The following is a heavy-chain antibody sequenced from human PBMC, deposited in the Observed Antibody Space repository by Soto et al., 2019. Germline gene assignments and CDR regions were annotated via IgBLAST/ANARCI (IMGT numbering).Heavy chain of an antibody. CDR1: VYTFTDYY. CDR3: ARGVSGWSPFDI. CDR2: INPNSGVT. Sequence: XSVKVSCKASVYTFTDYYVHWVRQAPGQGLEWMGWINPNSGVTNYAQKFQGWVTLTRDTSVSTAYMELNRLKSDDTAVFFCARGVSGWSPFDIWGQGPLVTVSS. J-gene: IGHJ4*02. V-gene: IGHV1-2*04. D-gene: IGHD6-19*01.